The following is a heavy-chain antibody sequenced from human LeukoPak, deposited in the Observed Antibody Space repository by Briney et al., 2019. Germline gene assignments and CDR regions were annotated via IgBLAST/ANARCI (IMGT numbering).Heavy chain of an antibody. Sequence: SETLSLTCTVSGGSISNYYWSWIRQPPGKGLEWIGYLYSSGSTNYNPSLKSRVTISEDTSKNQFSLKLSSVTAADTATYYCARRRRDGDNFDSWGQGTLVTVSS. CDR2: LYSSGST. J-gene: IGHJ4*02. V-gene: IGHV4-59*01. CDR1: GGSISNYY. D-gene: IGHD5-24*01. CDR3: ARRRRDGDNFDS.